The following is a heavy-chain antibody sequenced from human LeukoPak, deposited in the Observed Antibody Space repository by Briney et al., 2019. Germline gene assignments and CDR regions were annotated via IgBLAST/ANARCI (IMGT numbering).Heavy chain of an antibody. V-gene: IGHV4-59*01. D-gene: IGHD2-15*01. CDR3: ARSSCSGGSCYWY. J-gene: IGHJ4*02. CDR2: IYYTGST. CDR1: GGSISSNY. Sequence: PSETLSLTCTVSGGSISSNYGSWIRQPPGKGLGWVGFIYYTGSTNYNPSLKSRVTISVDTSKTQFSLKLSSVTAADTAVYYCARSSCSGGSCYWYWGQGTLVTVSS.